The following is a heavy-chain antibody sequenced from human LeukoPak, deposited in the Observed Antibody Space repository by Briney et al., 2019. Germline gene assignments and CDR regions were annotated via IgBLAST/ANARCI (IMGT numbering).Heavy chain of an antibody. V-gene: IGHV1-69*13. CDR3: ARDHDSNVYYAQFAY. CDR2: IIPIFHTA. Sequence: SVNVSCRASGGDFSTYTINWVRQAPGQGLEWMGGIIPIFHTANYAHKFQGRVTITADESARTAYMELSSLGSDDTAVYYCARDHDSNVYYAQFAYWGQGTLVTVSS. CDR1: GGDFSTYT. D-gene: IGHD3-22*01. J-gene: IGHJ4*02.